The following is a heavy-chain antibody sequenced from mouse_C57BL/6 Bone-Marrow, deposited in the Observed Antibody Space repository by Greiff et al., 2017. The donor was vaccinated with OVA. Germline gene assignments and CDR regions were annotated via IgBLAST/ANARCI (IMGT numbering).Heavy chain of an antibody. D-gene: IGHD1-1*01. CDR2: IYPGDGDT. CDR1: GYAFSSYW. CDR3: ARGDYYGSSYDYFDY. V-gene: IGHV1-80*01. Sequence: VQRVESGAELVKPGASVKISCKASGYAFSSYWMNWVKQRPGKGLEWIGQIYPGDGDTNYNGKFKGKATLTADKSSSTAYMQLSSLTSEDSAVYFCARGDYYGSSYDYFDYWGQGTTLTVSS. J-gene: IGHJ2*01.